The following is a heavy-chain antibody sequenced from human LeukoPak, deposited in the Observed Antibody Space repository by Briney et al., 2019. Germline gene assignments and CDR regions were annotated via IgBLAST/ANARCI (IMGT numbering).Heavy chain of an antibody. V-gene: IGHV3-7*01. J-gene: IGHJ4*02. CDR3: VRDKVVRATTGSLFDY. Sequence: GGSLRLSCAASGFTFSSYWMSWVRQAPGKGLEWVANIKQDGSEKYYVDSVKGRFTISRDNAKNLLFLQMNSLRAEDTAVYYCVRDKVVRATTGSLFDYWGQGTLVTVSS. CDR2: IKQDGSEK. CDR1: GFTFSSYW. D-gene: IGHD1-26*01.